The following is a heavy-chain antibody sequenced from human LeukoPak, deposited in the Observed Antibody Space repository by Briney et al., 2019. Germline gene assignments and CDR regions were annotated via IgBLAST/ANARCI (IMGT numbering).Heavy chain of an antibody. V-gene: IGHV3-30*18. D-gene: IGHD2-2*01. J-gene: IGHJ6*02. CDR2: ISYDGSNK. CDR3: GKDDRYCTSTSCYPIYNNYYHGMDV. Sequence: TGGSLRLSCAASGFTFSSYGMHWVRQAPGKGLEWVAVISYDGSNKYYADSVKGRFTISRDNSKNTLYLQMNSLRAEDTAVYYCGKDDRYCTSTSCYPIYNNYYHGMDVWGQGATVTVSS. CDR1: GFTFSSYG.